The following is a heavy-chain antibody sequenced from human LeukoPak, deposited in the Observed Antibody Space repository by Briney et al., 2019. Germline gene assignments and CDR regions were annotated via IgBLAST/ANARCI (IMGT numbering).Heavy chain of an antibody. CDR2: IIATGDTT. V-gene: IGHV3-23*01. CDR1: GFTFSNYA. J-gene: IGHJ4*02. Sequence: GGSPRLSCAASGFTFSNYAMNWVRQAPGKGLEWVSSIIATGDTTYYADSVKGRFTISRDNSKNILYLQMNTLRAEDTAVYYCAKDLRTYGSGIYRLPTVIFHYWGQGTLVTVSS. CDR3: AKDLRTYGSGIYRLPTVIFHY. D-gene: IGHD3-10*01.